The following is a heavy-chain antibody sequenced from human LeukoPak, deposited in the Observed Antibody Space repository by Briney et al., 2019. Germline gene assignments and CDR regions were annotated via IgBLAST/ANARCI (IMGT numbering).Heavy chain of an antibody. J-gene: IGHJ4*02. Sequence: PGRSLRLSCAASGFTFSSYAMHWVRQAPGKGLEWVAVISYDGSNKYYADSVKGRFTISRDNSKNTLYLQMNSLRAEDTAVYYCARDSIAVAGTGGYFDYWGQGTLVTVSS. D-gene: IGHD6-19*01. CDR2: ISYDGSNK. V-gene: IGHV3-30-3*01. CDR1: GFTFSSYA. CDR3: ARDSIAVAGTGGYFDY.